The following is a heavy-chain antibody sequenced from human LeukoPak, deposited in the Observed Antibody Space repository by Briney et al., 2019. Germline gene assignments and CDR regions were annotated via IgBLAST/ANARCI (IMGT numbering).Heavy chain of an antibody. Sequence: KPSETLSLTCTVSGGSISSSSYYWGWIRQPPGKGLEWIGEINHSGSTNYNPSLKSRVTISVDTSKNQFSLKLSSVTAADTAVYYCARIIGLRYFDWLFTGNDYWGRGTLVTVSS. CDR1: GGSISSSSYY. V-gene: IGHV4-39*07. CDR2: INHSGST. D-gene: IGHD3-9*01. CDR3: ARIIGLRYFDWLFTGNDY. J-gene: IGHJ4*02.